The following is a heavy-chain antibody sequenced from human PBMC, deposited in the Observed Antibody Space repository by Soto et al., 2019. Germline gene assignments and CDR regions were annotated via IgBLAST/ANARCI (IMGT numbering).Heavy chain of an antibody. CDR2: IYYSGTT. Sequence: PSETLSLTCAVSGGSISSYYWSWIRQPPGKGLEWIGYIYYSGTTNYNPSLKSRVTILEDTSKNQFSLKLNSVTAADTAVYYCAREGRMATFDYWGQGALVTVS. J-gene: IGHJ4*02. CDR1: GGSISSYY. CDR3: AREGRMATFDY. D-gene: IGHD5-12*01. V-gene: IGHV4-59*01.